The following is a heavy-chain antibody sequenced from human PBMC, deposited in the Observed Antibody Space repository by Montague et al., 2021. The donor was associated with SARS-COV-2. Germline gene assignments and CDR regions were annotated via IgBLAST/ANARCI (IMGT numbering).Heavy chain of an antibody. CDR3: IRGLASVDY. CDR2: INHSGST. Sequence: SETLSLTCAVYGGSFSGYYWSWIRQPPGQGLEWIGEINHSGSTNYNPSLKSRITISLDTSKTQFSMRLSSVTAADTALYYCIRGLASVDYWGQGTLVTVSS. V-gene: IGHV4-34*07. D-gene: IGHD3-3*02. CDR1: GGSFSGYY. J-gene: IGHJ4*02.